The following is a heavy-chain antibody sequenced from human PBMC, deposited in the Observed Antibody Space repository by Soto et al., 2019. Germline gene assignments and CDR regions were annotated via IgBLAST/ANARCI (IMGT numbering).Heavy chain of an antibody. D-gene: IGHD4-4*01. CDR3: ARDGSSTVTKENWFDP. V-gene: IGHV4-30-4*01. Sequence: TSETLSLTCTVSGGSISSGDYYWSWIRQPPGKGLEWIGYIYYSGSTYYNPSLKSRVTISVDTSKNQFSLKLSSVTAADTAVYYCARDGSSTVTKENWFDPWGQGTLVTVSS. CDR1: GGSISSGDYY. J-gene: IGHJ5*02. CDR2: IYYSGST.